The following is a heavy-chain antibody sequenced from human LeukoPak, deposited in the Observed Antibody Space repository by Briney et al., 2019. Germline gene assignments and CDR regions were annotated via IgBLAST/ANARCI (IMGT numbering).Heavy chain of an antibody. J-gene: IGHJ4*02. CDR3: AKDPFSGYLDY. CDR2: INWNGVST. D-gene: IGHD6-25*01. Sequence: GGSLRLSCAASGFIFHDFGMGWVRQVPGKGLQWVSGINWNGVSTAYADSVKGRFTISRDNSKNTLYLQMNSLRAEDTAVYYCAKDPFSGYLDYWGQGTLVTVSS. CDR1: GFIFHDFG. V-gene: IGHV3-20*04.